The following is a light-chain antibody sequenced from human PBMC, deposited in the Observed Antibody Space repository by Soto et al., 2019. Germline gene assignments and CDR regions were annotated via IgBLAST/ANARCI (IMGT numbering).Light chain of an antibody. J-gene: IGKJ1*01. CDR3: QQYDSYSWT. CDR1: QSVSNW. V-gene: IGKV1-5*01. CDR2: DVS. Sequence: GERVTITCRASQSVSNWLAWYQHKPGKAPKLLIYDVSSLESGVPSRFSGSGSGTEFILTISSLQPDDFATYYCQQYDSYSWTFGQGTK.